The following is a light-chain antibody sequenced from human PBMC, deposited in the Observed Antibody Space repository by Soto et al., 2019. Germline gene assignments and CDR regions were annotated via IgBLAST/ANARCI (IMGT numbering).Light chain of an antibody. CDR1: QSLNMRY. CDR2: NAS. Sequence: VLTQSPCTLSLSPGERATLSCRASQSLNMRYLAWYQQNTGQAPRLLIFNASDRATGIPDRFSGSEYGTDVTLTISRLETEDFAVYYGQQYGSSLWTFGQGTKVDI. J-gene: IGKJ1*01. CDR3: QQYGSSLWT. V-gene: IGKV3-20*01.